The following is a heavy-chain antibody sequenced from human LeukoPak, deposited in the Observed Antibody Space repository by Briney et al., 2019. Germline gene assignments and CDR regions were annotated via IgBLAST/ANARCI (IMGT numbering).Heavy chain of an antibody. CDR3: ARGRGSSWYFDY. Sequence: PSETLSLTCTVSVGSISSSSYYWGWIRQPPGEGLEWIGSIYYSGSTYYNPSLKSRVTISVDTSKNQFSLKLSSVTAADTAVYYCARGRGSSWYFDYWGQGTLVTVSS. CDR2: IYYSGST. CDR1: VGSISSSSYY. J-gene: IGHJ4*02. V-gene: IGHV4-39*01. D-gene: IGHD6-13*01.